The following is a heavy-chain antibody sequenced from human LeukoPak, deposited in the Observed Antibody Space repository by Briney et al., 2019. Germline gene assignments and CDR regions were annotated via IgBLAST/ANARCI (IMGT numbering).Heavy chain of an antibody. D-gene: IGHD3-10*01. V-gene: IGHV4-38-2*02. CDR1: GYSISSGYY. Sequence: SETLSLTCTVSGYSISSGYYWGWIRQPPGKGLEWIGNIYHDGSTYYNPSLKSRVTISVETSKNQFSLKVTSVTAADTAVYYCARSSGFNYFQHWGQGTLVTVSS. J-gene: IGHJ1*01. CDR2: IYHDGST. CDR3: ARSSGFNYFQH.